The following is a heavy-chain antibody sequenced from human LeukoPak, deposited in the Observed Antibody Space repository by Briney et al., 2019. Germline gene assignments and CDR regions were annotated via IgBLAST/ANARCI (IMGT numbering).Heavy chain of an antibody. CDR1: GFTFSRSN. V-gene: IGHV3-48*01. Sequence: GGSLRLSCAASGFTFSRSNMNWVRQAPGKGLEWISYIGTSGSPTFYADSVKGRFSISRDNAKNSLFLQMNSLRAEDTAVYYCAGDRYYYDTSGSCFDYWGQGTLVTVSS. CDR3: AGDRYYYDTSGSCFDY. J-gene: IGHJ4*02. D-gene: IGHD3-22*01. CDR2: IGTSGSPT.